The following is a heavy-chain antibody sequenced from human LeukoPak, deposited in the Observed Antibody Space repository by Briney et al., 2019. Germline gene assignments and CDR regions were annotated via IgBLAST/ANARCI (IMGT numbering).Heavy chain of an antibody. CDR3: AREGYYESSGYSQVSYYNYGMDV. V-gene: IGHV1-18*01. D-gene: IGHD3-22*01. CDR2: ISGYNDNT. J-gene: IGHJ6*02. Sequence: ASVKVSCKASGYTFTSYGISWVRQAPGQGLEWMGWISGYNDNTKYAQKVQGRVTMTTDTSTSTSYMGLRSLRSDDTAVYYCAREGYYESSGYSQVSYYNYGMDVWGQGTTVTVSS. CDR1: GYTFTSYG.